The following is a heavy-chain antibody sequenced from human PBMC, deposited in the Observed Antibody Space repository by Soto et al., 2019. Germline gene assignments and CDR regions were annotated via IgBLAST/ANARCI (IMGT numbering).Heavy chain of an antibody. J-gene: IGHJ4*02. CDR2: IIPILGIA. CDR3: GTPPRY. D-gene: IGHD3-16*01. CDR1: GGTFSSYT. Sequence: QVQLVQSGAEVKKPGSSVKVSCKASGGTFSSYTITWVRQAPGQGLEWMGRIIPILGIANYAQKFQGRVTITADKPRTPPNWGLGALGPEDPAGYYGGTPPRYWGQGILVTVSS. V-gene: IGHV1-69*02.